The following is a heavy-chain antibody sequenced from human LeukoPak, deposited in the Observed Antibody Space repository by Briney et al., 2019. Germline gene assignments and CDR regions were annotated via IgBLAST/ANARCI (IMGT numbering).Heavy chain of an antibody. CDR2: LFYSVIV. D-gene: IGHD6-19*01. Sequence: SETLSLTRTVSVGSISSYYWSCIRQPPGKGREWSGYLFYSVIVTYNTSLKRRVTISVDTSKTQFSLKLSSVTAADTAVYYCARFESGYSSGWYPRGGAFDIWGQGTMVTVSS. J-gene: IGHJ3*02. CDR3: ARFESGYSSGWYPRGGAFDI. V-gene: IGHV4-59*01. CDR1: VGSISSYY.